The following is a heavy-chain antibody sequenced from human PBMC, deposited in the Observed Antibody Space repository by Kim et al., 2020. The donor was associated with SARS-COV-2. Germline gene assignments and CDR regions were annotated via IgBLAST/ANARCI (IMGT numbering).Heavy chain of an antibody. Sequence: ASVTVSCKASGYTFTDYYMHWVRQAPGQGLEWMGRINPHNSDTNYAQKFQGRVTMTRDTSISTAYMEVRRLRSDDTALYYCARDHGLSGSYDYWGQGTLVTVSS. J-gene: IGHJ4*02. CDR2: INPHNSDT. D-gene: IGHD1-26*01. V-gene: IGHV1-2*06. CDR3: ARDHGLSGSYDY. CDR1: GYTFTDYY.